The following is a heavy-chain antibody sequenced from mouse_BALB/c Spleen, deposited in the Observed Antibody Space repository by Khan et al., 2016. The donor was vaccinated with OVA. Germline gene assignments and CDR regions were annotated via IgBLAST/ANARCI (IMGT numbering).Heavy chain of an antibody. D-gene: IGHD1-1*02. CDR3: ARRGARDVVFDY. CDR2: ISSGGTYT. V-gene: IGHV5-9-3*01. J-gene: IGHJ2*01. CDR1: GFTFSGFA. Sequence: EVELVESGGGLVKPGGSLKISCAASGFTFSGFAMSWIRQTPEKRLEWVATISSGGTYTYYSDSVKGRFTIFTEQSNNTVYLQRNSLMSEDTPMYYCARRGARDVVFDYWGQGTTLTVSS.